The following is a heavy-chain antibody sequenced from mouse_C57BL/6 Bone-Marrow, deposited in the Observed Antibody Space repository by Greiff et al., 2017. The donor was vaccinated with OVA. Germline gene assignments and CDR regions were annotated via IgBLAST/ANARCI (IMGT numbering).Heavy chain of an antibody. Sequence: EVQLVESEGGLVQPGSSMKLSCTASGFTFSDYYMAWVRQVPEKGLEWVANINYDGSSTYYLDSLKSRFIISRDNAKNILYLQMSSLKSEDTATYYCAREGGYYSYYFDYWGQGTTLTVSS. CDR3: AREGGYYSYYFDY. V-gene: IGHV5-16*01. CDR2: INYDGSST. D-gene: IGHD2-3*01. J-gene: IGHJ2*01. CDR1: GFTFSDYY.